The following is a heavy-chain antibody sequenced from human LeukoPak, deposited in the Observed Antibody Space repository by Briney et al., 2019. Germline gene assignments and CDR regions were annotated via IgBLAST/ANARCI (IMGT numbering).Heavy chain of an antibody. CDR3: ASVGYDSSAYNLDY. CDR2: INHSGNT. V-gene: IGHV4-34*01. J-gene: IGHJ4*02. D-gene: IGHD3-22*01. CDR1: GGSFSGYY. Sequence: SETLSLTCAVYGGSFSGYYWSWIRQPPGKGLEWIGEINHSGNTNYNPSLKSRVTISVDTSKNQFSLKLSSVTAADTAVYYCASVGYDSSAYNLDYWGQGTLVTVSS.